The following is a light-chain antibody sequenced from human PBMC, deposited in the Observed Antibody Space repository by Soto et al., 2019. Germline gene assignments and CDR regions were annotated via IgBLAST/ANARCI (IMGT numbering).Light chain of an antibody. CDR2: EGS. J-gene: IGLJ2*01. Sequence: QSVLTQPASVSGSPGQSITISCTGTSSDVGSYNLVSWYQQHPGKAPKHMIYEGSKRPSGVSNRFSGSKSGNTASLTISGLQAEDEADYYCCSYAGSSTFEVFGGGTKVTVL. V-gene: IGLV2-23*03. CDR1: SSDVGSYNL. CDR3: CSYAGSSTFEV.